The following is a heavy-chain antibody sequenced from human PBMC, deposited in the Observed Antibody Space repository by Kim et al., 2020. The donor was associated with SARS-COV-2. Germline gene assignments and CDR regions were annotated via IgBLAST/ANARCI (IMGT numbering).Heavy chain of an antibody. CDR3: AIRAADYYYYYGMDV. V-gene: IGHV1-69*01. D-gene: IGHD6-25*01. Sequence: KFQGRVTITADESTSTAYMELSSLRAEDTAVYYCAIRAADYYYYYGMDVWGQGTTVTVSS. J-gene: IGHJ6*02.